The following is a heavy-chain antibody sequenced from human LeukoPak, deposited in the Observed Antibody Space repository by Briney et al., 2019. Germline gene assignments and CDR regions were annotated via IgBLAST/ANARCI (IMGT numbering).Heavy chain of an antibody. J-gene: IGHJ4*02. CDR2: INPNSGGT. CDR3: ARVDSSGWTKNY. CDR1: GYTFTGYY. D-gene: IGHD6-19*01. V-gene: IGHV1-2*02. Sequence: ASVKVSCKASGYTFTGYYMHWVRQAPGQGLEWMGWINPNSGGTNYAQKFQGRVTMTRDTSISTAYMELSRLRSDDTAVCYCARVDSSGWTKNYWGQGTLVTVSS.